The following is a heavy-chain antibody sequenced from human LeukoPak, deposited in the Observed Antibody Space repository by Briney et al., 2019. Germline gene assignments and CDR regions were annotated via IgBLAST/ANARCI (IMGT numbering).Heavy chain of an antibody. CDR1: GFIFSTYS. D-gene: IGHD3-22*01. CDR2: INQDGSVK. Sequence: GGSLRLSCAASGFIFSTYSMNWVRQAPGKGLEWVGNINQDGSVKFYVDSVKGRFTISRDNAKSSLYLQMNSLRAEDTAVYYCATSRDSSGVDWGQGNLVTVSS. V-gene: IGHV3-7*01. J-gene: IGHJ4*02. CDR3: ATSRDSSGVD.